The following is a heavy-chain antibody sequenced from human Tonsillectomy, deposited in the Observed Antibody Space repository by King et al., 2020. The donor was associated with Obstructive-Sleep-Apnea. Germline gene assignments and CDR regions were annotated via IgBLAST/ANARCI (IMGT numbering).Heavy chain of an antibody. J-gene: IGHJ4*02. CDR3: ARDLMSMIVVAPMGY. Sequence: QLVQSGAEVKKPGASVKVSCKASGYTFTSYGISWVRQAPGQGLEWMGWISGYNGNTNYAQKLQGRVTMTTDTSTSTAYMELRSLRSDDTAVYYCARDLMSMIVVAPMGYWGQGTLVTVSS. CDR1: GYTFTSYG. D-gene: IGHD3-22*01. V-gene: IGHV1-18*04. CDR2: ISGYNGNT.